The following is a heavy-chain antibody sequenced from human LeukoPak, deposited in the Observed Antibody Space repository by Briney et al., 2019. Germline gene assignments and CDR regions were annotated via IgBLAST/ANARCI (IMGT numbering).Heavy chain of an antibody. Sequence: ASVKVSCKVSGYTHTELSIHWVRQAPGKGLEWMGGIDPDDGETIYSPKFQGRVTMTEDTSTDTAHLVLSGLRSEDTAVYFCAAVSGSYTLLDCWGQGTPVTVSS. CDR2: IDPDDGET. V-gene: IGHV1-24*01. CDR1: GYTHTELS. D-gene: IGHD1-26*01. CDR3: AAVSGSYTLLDC. J-gene: IGHJ4*02.